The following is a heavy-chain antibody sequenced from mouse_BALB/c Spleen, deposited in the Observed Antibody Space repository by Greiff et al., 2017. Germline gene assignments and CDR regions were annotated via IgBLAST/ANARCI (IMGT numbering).Heavy chain of an antibody. CDR2: ISSGSSTI. CDR3: ARWLREGAMDY. D-gene: IGHD2-2*01. CDR1: GFTFSSFG. J-gene: IGHJ4*01. V-gene: IGHV5-17*02. Sequence: DVKLVESGGGLVQPGGSRKLSCAASGFTFSSFGMHWVRQAPEKGLEWVAYISSGSSTIYYADTVKGRFTISRDNPKNTLFLQMTSLRSEDTAMYYCARWLREGAMDYWGQGTSVTVSS.